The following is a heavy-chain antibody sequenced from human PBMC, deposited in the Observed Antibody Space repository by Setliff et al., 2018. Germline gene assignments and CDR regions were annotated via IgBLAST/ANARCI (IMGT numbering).Heavy chain of an antibody. J-gene: IGHJ4*02. V-gene: IGHV3-7*03. CDR1: GFTFSSYW. D-gene: IGHD2-8*01. Sequence: PGGSLRLSCAASGFTFSSYWMSWVRQAPGKGLEWVANIKQDGSEKYYVDSVKGRFTISRDNAKNTLYLQMNSLRAEDTAVYYCGTNSDSMHYIDFWGQGTLVTVSS. CDR3: GTNSDSMHYIDF. CDR2: IKQDGSEK.